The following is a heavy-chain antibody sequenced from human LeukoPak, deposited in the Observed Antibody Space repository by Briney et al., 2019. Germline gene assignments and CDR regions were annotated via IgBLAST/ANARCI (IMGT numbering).Heavy chain of an antibody. CDR3: ARLGEDPGYSSSWGYYYYGMDV. CDR2: ISYDGSNK. D-gene: IGHD6-13*01. CDR1: GFTFSSYA. J-gene: IGHJ6*02. Sequence: GGSLRLSCAASGFTFSSYAMHWVRQAPGKGLEWVAVISYDGSNKYYADSVKGRFTISRDNSKNTLYPQMNSLRAEDTAVYYCARLGEDPGYSSSWGYYYYGMDVWGQGTTVTVSS. V-gene: IGHV3-30-3*01.